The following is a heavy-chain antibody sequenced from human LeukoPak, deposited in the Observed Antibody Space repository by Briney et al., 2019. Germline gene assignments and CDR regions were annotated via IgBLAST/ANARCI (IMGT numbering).Heavy chain of an antibody. CDR2: ISGTGGST. CDR3: AARNTAMAQYYFDY. V-gene: IGHV3-23*01. CDR1: GFTFSSYA. D-gene: IGHD5-18*01. J-gene: IGHJ4*02. Sequence: PGGSLSLSCAASGFTFSSYAMSWVRQAPGKGLEWVSAISGTGGSTYYADSVKGRFTISRGNSKNTLYLQMNSLRAEDTAVYYCAARNTAMAQYYFDYWGQGTLVTVSS.